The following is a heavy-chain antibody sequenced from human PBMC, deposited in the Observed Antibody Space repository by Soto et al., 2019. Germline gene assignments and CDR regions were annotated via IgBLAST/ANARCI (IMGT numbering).Heavy chain of an antibody. J-gene: IGHJ4*02. D-gene: IGHD2-15*01. Sequence: QVQLVESGGGVVQPGRSLRLSCAASGFTFSSYAMHWVRQAPGKGLEWVAVISYDGSNKYYADSVKGRFTFSRDNSKNPLYLQMNSLSAEDTALYYCARESTVVGGVLDYWGQGTLVTVSS. CDR3: ARESTVVGGVLDY. CDR1: GFTFSSYA. CDR2: ISYDGSNK. V-gene: IGHV3-30-3*01.